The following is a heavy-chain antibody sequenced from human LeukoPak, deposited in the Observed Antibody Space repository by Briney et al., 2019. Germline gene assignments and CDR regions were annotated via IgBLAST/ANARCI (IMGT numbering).Heavy chain of an antibody. CDR1: GYTFTAYY. V-gene: IGHV1-2*02. CDR3: AREGIVVVVAAYNWFDP. Sequence: ASVKVSCKASGYTFTAYYMHWVRQAPGQGLEWMGWINPNSGGTNYAQKFQGRVTMTRDTSISTAYMELSRLRSDDTAVYYRAREGIVVVVAAYNWFDPWGQGTLVTVSS. D-gene: IGHD2-15*01. J-gene: IGHJ5*02. CDR2: INPNSGGT.